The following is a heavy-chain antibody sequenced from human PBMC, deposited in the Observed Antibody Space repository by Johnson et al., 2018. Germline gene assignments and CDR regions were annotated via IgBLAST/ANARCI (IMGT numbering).Heavy chain of an antibody. J-gene: IGHJ6*02. Sequence: EVRLVESGGGLVKPGGSLRLSCAASGFTFSNAWMSWVRQAPGKGLEWVGRIKSKTDGGTTDYAAPVNGRFTISRDDSKNTLYLQMNSLKTEDTAVYYCTTPYYDLDGMDVWGQGTTVTVSS. V-gene: IGHV3-15*01. CDR1: GFTFSNAW. D-gene: IGHD3-3*01. CDR2: IKSKTDGGTT. CDR3: TTPYYDLDGMDV.